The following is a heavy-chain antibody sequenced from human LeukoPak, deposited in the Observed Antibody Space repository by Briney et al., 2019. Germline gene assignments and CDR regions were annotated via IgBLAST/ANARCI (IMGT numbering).Heavy chain of an antibody. CDR2: ISYDGSNK. J-gene: IGHJ4*02. CDR1: GFTFITHA. Sequence: GGSLRLSCAASGFTFITHAMHWVRQAPGKGLEWVAVISYDGSNKYYADSVKGRFTISRDNSKNTLYLQMNSLRAEDTAVYYCARTGYSYGYEGNFDYWGQGTLVTVSS. V-gene: IGHV3-30*04. D-gene: IGHD5-18*01. CDR3: ARTGYSYGYEGNFDY.